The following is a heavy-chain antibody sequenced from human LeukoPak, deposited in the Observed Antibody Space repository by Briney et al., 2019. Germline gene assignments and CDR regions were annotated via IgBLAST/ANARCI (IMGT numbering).Heavy chain of an antibody. Sequence: SETLSLTCSVSGGSIGTYYWSWIRQPPGKGLEYLGYIYHTGTTSYNPSLKSRVTISVDTSKNQFSLRLSSVTAADTALHYCARSPGLGYSGGSCHFDYWGQGILVTVSS. V-gene: IGHV4-59*08. CDR1: GGSIGTYY. CDR2: IYHTGTT. J-gene: IGHJ4*02. CDR3: ARSPGLGYSGGSCHFDY. D-gene: IGHD2-15*01.